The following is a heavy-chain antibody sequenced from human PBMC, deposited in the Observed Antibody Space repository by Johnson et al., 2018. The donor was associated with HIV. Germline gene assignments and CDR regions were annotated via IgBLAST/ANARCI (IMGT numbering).Heavy chain of an antibody. D-gene: IGHD1-26*01. Sequence: VQLVESGGGVVQPGRSLRLSCAASGFIFNSYGMHWVRQAPGKGLEWVAVVYGDGGNKYYADSVKGRFTISRDNSKNTLYLQMNSLRAEDTAVYYCARDQGWELLNDAFDIWGQGTMVTVSS. V-gene: IGHV3-30*03. CDR2: VYGDGGNK. J-gene: IGHJ3*02. CDR1: GFIFNSYG. CDR3: ARDQGWELLNDAFDI.